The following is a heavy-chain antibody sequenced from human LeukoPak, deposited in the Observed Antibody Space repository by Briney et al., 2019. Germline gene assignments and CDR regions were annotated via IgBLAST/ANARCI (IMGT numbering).Heavy chain of an antibody. CDR2: IYYSGST. CDR1: GGSISTYS. V-gene: IGHV4-59*12. J-gene: IGHJ4*02. D-gene: IGHD3-22*01. CDR3: ARLTSDSSGYADY. Sequence: SETLSLTCTVSGGSISTYSWSWIRQPPGKGLEWIGCIYYSGSTNYNPSLKSRVTISLDTSKKQFSLKLNSVTAADTAVYYCARLTSDSSGYADYWGQGTLVTVPS.